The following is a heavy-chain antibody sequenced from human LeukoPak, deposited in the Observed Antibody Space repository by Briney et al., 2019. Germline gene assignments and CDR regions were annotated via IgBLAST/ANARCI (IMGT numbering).Heavy chain of an antibody. CDR2: KKQDGSEK. D-gene: IGHD1-20*01. CDR3: ATWTGITPY. Sequence: GGSLRLSCAASGFILSSYWMSWVRQAPGKGLEWVAYKKQDGSEKYYVDSVKGRFTISRDNAKNSLFLQMNSLRVEDTAVYYCATWTGITPYWGQGTLVTVSS. J-gene: IGHJ4*02. V-gene: IGHV3-7*03. CDR1: GFILSSYW.